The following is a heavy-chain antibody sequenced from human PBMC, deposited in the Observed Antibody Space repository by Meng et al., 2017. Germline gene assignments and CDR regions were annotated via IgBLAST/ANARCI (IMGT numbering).Heavy chain of an antibody. Sequence: QVQLKQRGAGLFKPSTNRSRTCAVYGGSFSGYYWSWIRQPPGKGLEWIGEINNSGSTNYNPSLKSRVTISVDTSKNQFSLKLSSVTAADTAVYYCASSGYSYGYRFDYWGQGTLVTVSS. J-gene: IGHJ4*02. CDR2: INNSGST. CDR1: GGSFSGYY. CDR3: ASSGYSYGYRFDY. V-gene: IGHV4-34*01. D-gene: IGHD5-18*01.